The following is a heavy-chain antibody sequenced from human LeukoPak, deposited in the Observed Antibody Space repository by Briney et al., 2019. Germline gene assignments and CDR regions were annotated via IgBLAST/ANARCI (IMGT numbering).Heavy chain of an antibody. V-gene: IGHV4-34*01. CDR2: INHSGST. J-gene: IGHJ4*02. CDR1: GGSFSGYY. D-gene: IGHD6-19*01. Sequence: SETLSLTCAVYGGSFSGYYWSWIRQSPGKGLEWIGEINHSGSTNYNPSLKSRVTISVDTSKNQFSLKLSSVTAADTAVYYYARRRGWLVYWGQGTLVTVSS. CDR3: ARRRGWLVY.